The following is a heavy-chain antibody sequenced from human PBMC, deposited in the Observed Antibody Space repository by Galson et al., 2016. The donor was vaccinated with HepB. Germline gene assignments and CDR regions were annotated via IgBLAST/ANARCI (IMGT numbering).Heavy chain of an antibody. D-gene: IGHD3-3*01. CDR2: VKQDGSEK. CDR1: GFTFSSYW. V-gene: IGHV3-7*01. Sequence: SLRLSCAASGFTFSSYWMSWVRQAPGKGLEWVANVKQDGSEKYYVDSVTGRFTISRDNAENSLYLQMNSLRAEDTAVYYCARDGPHDFWSGYPFDYWGQGTLVTVSS. J-gene: IGHJ4*02. CDR3: ARDGPHDFWSGYPFDY.